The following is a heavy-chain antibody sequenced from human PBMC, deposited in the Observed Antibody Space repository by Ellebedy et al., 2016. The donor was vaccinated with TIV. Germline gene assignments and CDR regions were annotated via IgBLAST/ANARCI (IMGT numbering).Heavy chain of an antibody. J-gene: IGHJ4*02. CDR1: GFTFSSYG. D-gene: IGHD4-17*01. Sequence: GGSLRLXXAASGFTFSSYGMHWVRQAPGKGLEWVAVIWYDGSNKYYADSVKGRFTISRDNSKNTLYLQMNSLRAEDTAVYYCARDPDGDYVLLDYWGQGTLVTVSS. CDR3: ARDPDGDYVLLDY. V-gene: IGHV3-33*01. CDR2: IWYDGSNK.